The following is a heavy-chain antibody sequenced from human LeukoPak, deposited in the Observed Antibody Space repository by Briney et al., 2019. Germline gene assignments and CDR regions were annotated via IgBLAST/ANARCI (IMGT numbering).Heavy chain of an antibody. CDR2: ISSSGSTI. J-gene: IGHJ6*04. Sequence: GGSLRLSCAASGFTFSSYWMSWDRHAQGGVLGWVSYISSSGSTIYYADSVKGRFTISRDNAKNSLYLQMSSVRAEDTAGYYCAELGITMIGGVWGKGTTVTISS. V-gene: IGHV3-48*04. CDR1: GFTFSSYW. D-gene: IGHD3-10*02. CDR3: AELGITMIGGV.